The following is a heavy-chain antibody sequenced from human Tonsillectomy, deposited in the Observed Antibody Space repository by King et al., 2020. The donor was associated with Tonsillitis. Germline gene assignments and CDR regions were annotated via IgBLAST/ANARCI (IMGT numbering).Heavy chain of an antibody. D-gene: IGHD2-21*02. Sequence: VQLVESAAEVKKPGASVKVYCKASGYAFTSYGISWVRQAPGQGLEWMGWLTADNGNTNYVQKLQGRFTMTTDTPTSTAYMELRSLRPDDTAVYYCARNGGISMRYCRGDCLLGYFDLWGRGTLVTVTS. CDR1: GYAFTSYG. CDR3: ARNGGISMRYCRGDCLLGYFDL. V-gene: IGHV1-18*04. J-gene: IGHJ2*01. CDR2: LTADNGNT.